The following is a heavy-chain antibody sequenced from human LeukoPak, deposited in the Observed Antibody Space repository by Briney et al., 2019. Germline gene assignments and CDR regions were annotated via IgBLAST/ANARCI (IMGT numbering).Heavy chain of an antibody. CDR3: AKRRGEHVEGYYYYYMDV. D-gene: IGHD2-21*01. CDR2: IYSSGNT. CDR1: GYTVSHNY. Sequence: PGGSLRLSCAASGYTVSHNYMSWVRQAPGKGLEWVALIYSSGNTYYADSVQGRFSISRDNYENTLYFQMNSLRAEDTAVYYCAKRRGEHVEGYYYYYMDVWGQGTTVIVSS. J-gene: IGHJ6*03. V-gene: IGHV3-53*01.